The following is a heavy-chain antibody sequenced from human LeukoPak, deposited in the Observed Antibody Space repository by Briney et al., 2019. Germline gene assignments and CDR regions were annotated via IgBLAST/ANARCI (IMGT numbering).Heavy chain of an antibody. CDR1: GFPFSSYA. V-gene: IGHV3-30*04. J-gene: IGHJ3*02. CDR3: ARGPIVPTIWWAFDI. D-gene: IGHD5-12*01. CDR2: ISSDGNNE. Sequence: GGSLRLSCTASGFPFSSYAMHWVRQAPGKGLEWVALISSDGNNESYADSVKGRFTISRDSSKYTMYLQMNSLRAEDTAVYFCARGPIVPTIWWAFDIWGQGTMVTVSS.